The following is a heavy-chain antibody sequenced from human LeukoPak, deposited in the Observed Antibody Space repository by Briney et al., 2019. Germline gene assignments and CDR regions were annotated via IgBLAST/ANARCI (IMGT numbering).Heavy chain of an antibody. CDR2: IKQDGSEK. Sequence: GGSLRLSCAASGFTFSSYWMSWVRQAPGKGLEWVANIKQDGSEKYYVDSVKGRFTISRDNAKNSLYLQMNSLRAEDTAVYYCAREGYYDFWSIVYYFDYWGQGTLVTVSS. J-gene: IGHJ4*02. V-gene: IGHV3-7*01. CDR1: GFTFSSYW. CDR3: AREGYYDFWSIVYYFDY. D-gene: IGHD3-3*01.